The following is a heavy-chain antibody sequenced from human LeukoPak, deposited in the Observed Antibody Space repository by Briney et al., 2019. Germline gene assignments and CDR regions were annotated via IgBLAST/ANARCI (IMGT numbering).Heavy chain of an antibody. J-gene: IGHJ4*02. CDR2: ISYDGSNK. V-gene: IGHV3-30-3*01. Sequence: PGRSLRLSCAASGFTFSSYAMHWVRQAPGKGLEWVAVISYDGSNKYYADSVKGRFTISRDNSKNTLYLQMNSLRAEDTAVYYCAKGSRHSSGWYSLETFDYWGQGTLVTVSS. D-gene: IGHD6-19*01. CDR3: AKGSRHSSGWYSLETFDY. CDR1: GFTFSSYA.